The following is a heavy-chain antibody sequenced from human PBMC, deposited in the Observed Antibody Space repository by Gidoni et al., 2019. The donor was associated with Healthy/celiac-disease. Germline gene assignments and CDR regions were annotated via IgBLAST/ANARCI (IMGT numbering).Heavy chain of an antibody. CDR1: GGSISRSSYY. J-gene: IGHJ6*02. Sequence: QLQLQESGPGLVKPSETLSLTCTVSGGSISRSSYYWGWIRQPPGKGLEWIGSIYYSGSTYYNPSLKSRVTISVDTSKNQFSLKLSSVTAADTAVYYCARHGEDELSYYYYGMDVWGQGTTVTVSS. D-gene: IGHD3-10*01. V-gene: IGHV4-39*01. CDR3: ARHGEDELSYYYYGMDV. CDR2: IYYSGST.